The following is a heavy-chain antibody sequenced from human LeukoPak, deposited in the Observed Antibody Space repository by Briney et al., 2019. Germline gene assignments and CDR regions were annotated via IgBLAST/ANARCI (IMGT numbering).Heavy chain of an antibody. V-gene: IGHV3-23*01. Sequence: PGGSLRLSCAASGFTFSIYAMTWVRQAPGRGLEWVSAISSGGGSTYYADSVKGRFTISRDNSKNTLYLQMNSLRAKDTAVYYCAKEPPYGSGSYFDYWGQGTLVTVSS. J-gene: IGHJ4*02. CDR1: GFTFSIYA. CDR2: ISSGGGST. CDR3: AKEPPYGSGSYFDY. D-gene: IGHD3-10*01.